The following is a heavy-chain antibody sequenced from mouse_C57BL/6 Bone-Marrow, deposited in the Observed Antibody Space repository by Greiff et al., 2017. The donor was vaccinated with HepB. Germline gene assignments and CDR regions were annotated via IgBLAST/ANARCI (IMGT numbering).Heavy chain of an antibody. CDR3: TRDRYLCRFAY. CDR2: ISSGGDYI. Sequence: DVKLVESGEGLVKPGGSLKLSCAASGFTFSSYAMSWVRQTPEKRLEWVAYISSGGDYIYYADTVKGRFTISRDNARNTLYLQMSSLKSEDTAMYYCTRDRYLCRFAYWGQGTLVTVSA. CDR1: GFTFSSYA. V-gene: IGHV5-9-1*02. J-gene: IGHJ3*01. D-gene: IGHD2-3*01.